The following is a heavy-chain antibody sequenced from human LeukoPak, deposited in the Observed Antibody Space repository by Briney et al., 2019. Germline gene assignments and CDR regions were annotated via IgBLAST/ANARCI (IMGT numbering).Heavy chain of an antibody. D-gene: IGHD3-10*02. CDR1: GFTFNGYW. J-gene: IGHJ4*02. CDR2: TKQDGREK. CDR3: ARVHPVRRSDY. V-gene: IGHV3-7*01. Sequence: PGGSLRLSCAASGFTFNGYWMSWVRQAPGKGLEWVANTKQDGREKNYVDSVRGRFTISRDNAKNSVYLQMNSLRAEDTAVYYCARVHPVRRSDYWGQGILVTVSS.